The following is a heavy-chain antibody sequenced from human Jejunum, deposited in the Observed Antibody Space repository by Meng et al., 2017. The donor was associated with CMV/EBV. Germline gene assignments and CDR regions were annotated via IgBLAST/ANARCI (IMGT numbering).Heavy chain of an antibody. Sequence: LSAGAEGVDWSRQPPGKALEWLAVIYWDDDKRYSPSLRNRLTITKDTPKNQVILTLTYMDPVDTATYYCAHRSPGYISGWDQRLFDQWGQGTLVTVSS. V-gene: IGHV2-5*02. J-gene: IGHJ4*02. D-gene: IGHD6-19*01. CDR1: LSAGAEG. CDR3: AHRSPGYISGWDQRLFDQ. CDR2: IYWDDDK.